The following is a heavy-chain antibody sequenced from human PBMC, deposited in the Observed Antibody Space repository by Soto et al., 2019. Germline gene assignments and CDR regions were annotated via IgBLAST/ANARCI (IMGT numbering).Heavy chain of an antibody. V-gene: IGHV4-31*03. D-gene: IGHD5-12*01. CDR3: ARLRSGYGGRQYSYYYYMDV. Sequence: QVQLQESGPGLVKPSQTLSLTCTVSGGSISSGVYYWSWIRQHPGKGLEWIGYIYYSGSTYYNPSLKSRVTISVDTSKNQFSLKLSSVTAADTAVYYCARLRSGYGGRQYSYYYYMDVWGKGTTVTVSS. CDR1: GGSISSGVYY. CDR2: IYYSGST. J-gene: IGHJ6*03.